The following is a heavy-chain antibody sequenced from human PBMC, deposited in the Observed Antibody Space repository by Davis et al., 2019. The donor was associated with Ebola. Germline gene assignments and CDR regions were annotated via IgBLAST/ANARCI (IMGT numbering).Heavy chain of an antibody. CDR1: GFSFRNYA. V-gene: IGHV3-30-3*01. CDR2: ISPNDNKD. CDR3: AKDGGNQMSTHNWFDT. J-gene: IGHJ5*02. Sequence: GESLKISCVASGFSFRNYAMHWVRQAPGRGLEWVALISPNDNKDYYADSVKGRFTISRDISKSTLFMEMNNLTAEDTAVYYCAKDGGNQMSTHNWFDTWGQGTLVTVSS. D-gene: IGHD3-16*01.